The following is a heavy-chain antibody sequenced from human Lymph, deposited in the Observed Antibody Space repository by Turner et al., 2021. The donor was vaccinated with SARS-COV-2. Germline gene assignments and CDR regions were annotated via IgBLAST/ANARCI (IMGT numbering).Heavy chain of an antibody. CDR3: ATVLCSGASCYYYGMDV. J-gene: IGHJ6*02. CDR1: GYTLTELS. Sequence: QVQLVQSGAEVKKPGASVKVSCKVPGYTLTELSMHWVRQAPGKGLEWMGGFNPEDGETIYAQKFQGRVTMTEDTSTDTAYMDLSSLRSEDTAVYYCATVLCSGASCYYYGMDVWGQGTTVTVSS. V-gene: IGHV1-24*01. D-gene: IGHD2-15*01. CDR2: FNPEDGET.